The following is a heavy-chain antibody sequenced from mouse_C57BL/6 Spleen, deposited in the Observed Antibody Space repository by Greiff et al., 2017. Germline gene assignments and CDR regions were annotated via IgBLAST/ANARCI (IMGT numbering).Heavy chain of an antibody. V-gene: IGHV1-72*01. CDR1: DYAFPTYW. Sequence: VQLLQSGAGLVQPGASVKLSCKASDYAFPTYWMPWVHQSPGRGLEWVGGINPNGGGTNYHEKFESRATLTVDNPSSTVYMQLSSLRSEDSAVYYCAGSSSWAYWGQGTLVTVSA. CDR3: AGSSSWAY. CDR2: INPNGGGT. J-gene: IGHJ3*01.